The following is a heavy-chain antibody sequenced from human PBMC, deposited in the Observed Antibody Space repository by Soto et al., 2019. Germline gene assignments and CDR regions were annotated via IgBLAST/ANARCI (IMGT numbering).Heavy chain of an antibody. J-gene: IGHJ4*02. CDR3: ARGAAYQLPLYFDY. CDR2: IYYSGST. CDR1: GGSISSGGYY. D-gene: IGHD2-2*01. V-gene: IGHV4-31*03. Sequence: QVQLQESGPGLVKPSQTLSLTCTVSGGSISSGGYYWSWIRQHPGKGLEWIGYIYYSGSTYYNPSLKGRVTIAVDTSKNQFSLKLSSVTAADTAVYYCARGAAYQLPLYFDYWGQGTLVTVSS.